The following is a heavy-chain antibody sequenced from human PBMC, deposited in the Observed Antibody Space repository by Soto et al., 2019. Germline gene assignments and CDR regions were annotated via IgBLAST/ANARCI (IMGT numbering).Heavy chain of an antibody. J-gene: IGHJ3*02. CDR2: ISGSGGST. CDR3: AKDREYGSGSYGDDAFDI. Sequence: EVQLLESGGGLVQPGGSLRLSCAASGFTFSSYAMSWVRQAPGKGLEWVSAISGSGGSTYYADSVKGRFTISRDNSKNTLYLQMNSLRAEDTAVYYCAKDREYGSGSYGDDAFDIWGQGTMVTVSS. CDR1: GFTFSSYA. D-gene: IGHD3-10*01. V-gene: IGHV3-23*01.